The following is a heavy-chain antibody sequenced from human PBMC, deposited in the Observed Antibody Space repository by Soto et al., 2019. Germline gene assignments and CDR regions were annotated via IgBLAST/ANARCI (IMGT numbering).Heavy chain of an antibody. D-gene: IGHD3-22*01. J-gene: IGHJ6*02. CDR3: VRCSSTMIQQDFHSCFYCMDV. Sequence: ASVKVSCKASGYSFTAYYLHWVRQAPGQGLEWMGWINPNTGDTAYAQNFQGRVTLTRDTSISTAYMEVGGLKSDDTAVYYCVRCSSTMIQQDFHSCFYCMDVWGQGTTVTVSS. CDR2: INPNTGDT. CDR1: GYSFTAYY. V-gene: IGHV1-2*02.